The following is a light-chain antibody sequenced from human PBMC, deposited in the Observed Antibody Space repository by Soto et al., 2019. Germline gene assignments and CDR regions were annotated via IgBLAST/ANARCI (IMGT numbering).Light chain of an antibody. CDR3: QVWDNGSDQYV. J-gene: IGLJ1*01. CDR2: YDS. Sequence: SYVLTQPPSVSVAPGKTVSITCGADDIGTKSVHWYQQKPGQAPLLVIYYDSARLSGIPERFSGSNSGNTATLTISGVEAGDEADYFCQVWDNGSDQYVFGSGTKVTVL. V-gene: IGLV3-21*04. CDR1: DIGTKS.